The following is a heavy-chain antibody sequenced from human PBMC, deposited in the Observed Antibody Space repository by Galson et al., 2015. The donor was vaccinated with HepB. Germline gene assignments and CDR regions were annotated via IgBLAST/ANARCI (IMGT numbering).Heavy chain of an antibody. CDR2: ISYDGSNK. D-gene: IGHD3-22*01. J-gene: IGHJ6*02. V-gene: IGHV3-30*18. CDR3: AKPNYYDSSGYYYATYYYYYYGMDV. CDR1: GFTFSSYG. Sequence: SLRLSCAASGFTFSSYGMHWVRQAPGKGLEWVAVISYDGSNKYYADSVKGRFTISRDNSKNTLYLQMNSLRAEDTAVYYCAKPNYYDSSGYYYATYYYYYYGMDVWGQGTTVTVSS.